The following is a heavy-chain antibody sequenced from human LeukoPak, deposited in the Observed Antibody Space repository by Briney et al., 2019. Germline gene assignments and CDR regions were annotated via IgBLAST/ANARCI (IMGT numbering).Heavy chain of an antibody. J-gene: IGHJ4*02. CDR2: INTNTGNP. D-gene: IGHD3-3*01. CDR1: GYTFTSYA. CDR3: AKYFAFWSGFYSFDY. V-gene: IGHV7-4-1*02. Sequence: ASVKVSCEASGYTFTSYAINWVRQAPGQGLEWMGWINTNTGNPTYAQGFTGRFVFSLDTSVSTAYLQISSLKTDDTAIYYCAKYFAFWSGFYSFDYWGQGTLITVSS.